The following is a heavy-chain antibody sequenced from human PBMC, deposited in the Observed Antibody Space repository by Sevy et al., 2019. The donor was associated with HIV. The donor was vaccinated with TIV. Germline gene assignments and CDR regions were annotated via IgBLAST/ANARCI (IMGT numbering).Heavy chain of an antibody. V-gene: IGHV3-7*03. CDR3: ARDRFGSSWYNYYYYYGMDV. D-gene: IGHD6-13*01. CDR1: GFTFSSYW. J-gene: IGHJ6*02. CDR2: IKQDGSEK. Sequence: GSLRLSCAASGFTFSSYWMSWVRQAPGKGLEWVANIKQDGSEKYYVDSVKGRFTISRDNAKNSLYLQMNSLRAEDTAVYYCARDRFGSSWYNYYYYYGMDVWGQGTTVTVSS.